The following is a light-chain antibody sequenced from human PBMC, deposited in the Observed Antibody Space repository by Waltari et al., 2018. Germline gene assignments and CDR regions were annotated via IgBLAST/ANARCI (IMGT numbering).Light chain of an antibody. CDR1: SSNIGSTT. V-gene: IGLV1-44*01. Sequence: QYVLTQPHSASGTPGQRVTISCSASSSNIGSTTVNWYQHLPGTAPKLLIYSNNLRPSGVPDRFSGSKSGTSASLAISGLQSEDESDYFCASWDDNLNGPVFGGGTKLTVL. CDR2: SNN. J-gene: IGLJ2*01. CDR3: ASWDDNLNGPV.